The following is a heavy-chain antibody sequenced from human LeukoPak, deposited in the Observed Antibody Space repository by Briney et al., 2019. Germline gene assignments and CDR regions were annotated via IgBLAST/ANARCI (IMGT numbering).Heavy chain of an antibody. D-gene: IGHD6-19*01. CDR3: ARDRRGWSYYFDY. Sequence: GGSLRLSCAASGFAFSSYWMSWVRQAPGKGLEWVANIKQDGSEKYYVDSVKGRFTISRDNAENSLYLQMNSLRAEDTAVYYCARDRRGWSYYFDYWGQGTLVTVSS. J-gene: IGHJ4*02. CDR2: IKQDGSEK. V-gene: IGHV3-7*04. CDR1: GFAFSSYW.